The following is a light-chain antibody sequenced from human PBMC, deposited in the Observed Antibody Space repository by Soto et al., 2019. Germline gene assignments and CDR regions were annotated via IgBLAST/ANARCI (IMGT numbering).Light chain of an antibody. CDR1: NSGTKS. J-gene: IGLJ1*01. Sequence: SYELTQPPSVSVAPGQTARITCGGNNSGTKSVHWYQQKPGQAPALVVYDDSARPSGIPERFSGSNSGNTATLTINRVEAGDEADYYCQVWDHTTEHYVFGPGTKVTVL. CDR2: DDS. CDR3: QVWDHTTEHYV. V-gene: IGLV3-21*02.